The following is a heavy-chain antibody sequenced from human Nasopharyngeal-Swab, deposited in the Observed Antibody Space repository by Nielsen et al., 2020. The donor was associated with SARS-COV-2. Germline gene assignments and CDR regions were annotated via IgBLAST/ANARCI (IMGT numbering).Heavy chain of an antibody. J-gene: IGHJ5*02. D-gene: IGHD3-22*01. V-gene: IGHV2-5*02. CDR2: IYWDDDK. CDR3: AHRPELTMIGGGYNWFDP. CDR1: GFSLSTSGVG. Sequence: SGPTLVKPTQTLTLTCTFSGFSLSTSGVGVGWIRQPPGKALEWLALIYWDDDKRYSPSLKSRLTITKDTSKNQVVLTMTNMDPVDTATYYCAHRPELTMIGGGYNWFDPWGQGTLVTVSS.